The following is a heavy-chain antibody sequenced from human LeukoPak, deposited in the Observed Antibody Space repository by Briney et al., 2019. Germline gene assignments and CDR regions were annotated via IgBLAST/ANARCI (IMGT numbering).Heavy chain of an antibody. J-gene: IGHJ6*03. CDR3: ASPGNYFYYYNLDV. V-gene: IGHV3-66*02. CDR2: IYSGGST. CDR1: GFTVSKNY. Sequence: GGSLRLSCAASGFTVSKNYTSWVRQAPGKGLEWVSIIYSGGSTYYADSVKGRFTISRDNSKNTLYLQMNSPRTEDTAVCYCASPGNYFYYYNLDVWGKGTTVTVSS.